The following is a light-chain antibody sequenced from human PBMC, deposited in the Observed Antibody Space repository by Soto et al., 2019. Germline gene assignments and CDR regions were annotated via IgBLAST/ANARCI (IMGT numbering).Light chain of an antibody. V-gene: IGKV1-39*01. CDR3: QQSYHTPLT. J-gene: IGKJ4*01. Sequence: DIEMTQSPSSLSASLGDRVTITCRASQSIRNYLNWYQHKPGKAPKLLIYAASSLQSGVPTRFSGSGSGTDFTLTISSLQPEDFATYYCQQSYHTPLTFGGGTKVEIK. CDR1: QSIRNY. CDR2: AAS.